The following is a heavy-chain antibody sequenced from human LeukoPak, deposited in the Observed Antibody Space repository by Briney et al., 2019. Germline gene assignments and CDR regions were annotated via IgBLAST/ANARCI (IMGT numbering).Heavy chain of an antibody. J-gene: IGHJ4*02. CDR3: ARGLNYYDSSGYYTDY. CDR2: IYTSGST. CDR1: GGSISSGSYY. Sequence: SQTLSLTCTVSGGSISSGSYYWSWIRQPAGKGLEWIGRIYTSGSTNYNPSLKSRVTISVDTSKNQFSLKLSSVTAADTDVYYCARGLNYYDSSGYYTDYWGQGTLVTVSS. D-gene: IGHD3-22*01. V-gene: IGHV4-61*02.